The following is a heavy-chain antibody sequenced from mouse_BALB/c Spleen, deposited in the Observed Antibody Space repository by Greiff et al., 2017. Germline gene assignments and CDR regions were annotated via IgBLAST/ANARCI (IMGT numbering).Heavy chain of an antibody. D-gene: IGHD2-10*01. CDR1: GYTFTSYW. J-gene: IGHJ4*01. V-gene: IGHV1S41*01. Sequence: DLVKPGASVKLSCKASGYTFTSYWINWIKQRPGQGLEWIGRIAPGSGSTYYNEMFKGKATLTVDTSSSTAYIQLSSLSSEDSAVYCCARGRAYYGNFYAMDYWGQGTSVTVSS. CDR2: IAPGSGST. CDR3: ARGRAYYGNFYAMDY.